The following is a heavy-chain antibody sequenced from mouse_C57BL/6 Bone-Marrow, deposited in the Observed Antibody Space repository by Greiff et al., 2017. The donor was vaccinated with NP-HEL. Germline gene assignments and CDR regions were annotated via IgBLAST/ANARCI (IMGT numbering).Heavy chain of an antibody. CDR1: GYTFTDYE. J-gene: IGHJ2*01. D-gene: IGHD1-1*01. V-gene: IGHV1-15*01. CDR3: TRKRDFYGSSSRFDY. Sequence: SGAELVRPGASVTLSCKASGYTFTDYEMHWVKQTPVHGLEWIGAIDPETGGTAYNQKFKGKAILTADKSSSTAYMELRSLTSEDSAVYYCTRKRDFYGSSSRFDYWGQGTTLTVSS. CDR2: IDPETGGT.